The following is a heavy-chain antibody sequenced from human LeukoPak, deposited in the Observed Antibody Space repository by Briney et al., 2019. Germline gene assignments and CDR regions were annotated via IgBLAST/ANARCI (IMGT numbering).Heavy chain of an antibody. J-gene: IGHJ3*02. CDR3: ARDQISINALDI. D-gene: IGHD2-2*01. Sequence: PSENLSLNCTVSGASMTSHYWSRLRQPPGQGLEWIGYIAYTGSTNYNPSLKSRATMSEETSKKQCSLRVTSVTAADTAIYYCARDQISINALDIWGQGTMVTVSS. CDR1: GASMTSHY. V-gene: IGHV4-59*11. CDR2: IAYTGST.